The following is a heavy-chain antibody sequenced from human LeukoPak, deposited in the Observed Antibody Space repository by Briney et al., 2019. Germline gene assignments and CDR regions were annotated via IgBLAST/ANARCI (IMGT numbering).Heavy chain of an antibody. J-gene: IGHJ4*02. V-gene: IGHV4-61*02. CDR1: GGSISSGSYY. Sequence: SQTLSLTCTVSGGSISSGSYYWSWIRQPAGKGLEWIGRIYTSGSTNYNPSLKSRVTISVDTSKNQFSLKLSSVTAADTAVYYCASGIAVAAHWGRGTLVTVSS. D-gene: IGHD6-19*01. CDR3: ASGIAVAAH. CDR2: IYTSGST.